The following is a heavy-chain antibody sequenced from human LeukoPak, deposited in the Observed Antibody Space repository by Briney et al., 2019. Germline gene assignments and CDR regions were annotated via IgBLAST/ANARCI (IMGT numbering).Heavy chain of an antibody. CDR2: INHSGST. CDR1: GGSFSGYY. CDR3: ARLGIYDSSGYYPSFEY. V-gene: IGHV4-34*01. J-gene: IGHJ4*02. D-gene: IGHD3-22*01. Sequence: SETLSLTCAVYGGSFSGYYWSWIRQPPGKGLEWIGEINHSGSTNYNPSLKSRVTISVDTSKNQFSLKLSSVTAADTAVYYCARLGIYDSSGYYPSFEYWGQGTLVTVSS.